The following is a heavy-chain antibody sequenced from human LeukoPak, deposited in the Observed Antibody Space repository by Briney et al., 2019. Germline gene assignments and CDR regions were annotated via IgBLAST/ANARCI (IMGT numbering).Heavy chain of an antibody. CDR2: INHSGST. CDR3: ERAVNYGDYDY. V-gene: IGHV4-34*01. CDR1: GGSFSGYY. D-gene: IGHD4-17*01. Sequence: PSETLSLTCAVYGGSFSGYYWSWIRQPPGKGLEWIGEINHSGSTNYNPSLKSRVTISVDTSKNQFSLKLSSVTAADTAVYYCERAVNYGDYDYWGQGTLVTVSS. J-gene: IGHJ4*02.